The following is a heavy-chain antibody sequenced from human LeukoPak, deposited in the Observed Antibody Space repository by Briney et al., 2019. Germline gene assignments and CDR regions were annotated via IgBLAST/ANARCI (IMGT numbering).Heavy chain of an antibody. D-gene: IGHD5-12*01. Sequence: GGSLRLSCTVSGFTVSSNSMSWVRQAPGKGLEWVSFIYSGTIHYSDSVKGRFTISRDNSKNTLYLQMKNLRAEDTAVYYCAKDGAWLRFDDWGQGILVTVSS. V-gene: IGHV3-53*01. J-gene: IGHJ4*02. CDR2: IYSGTI. CDR3: AKDGAWLRFDD. CDR1: GFTVSSNS.